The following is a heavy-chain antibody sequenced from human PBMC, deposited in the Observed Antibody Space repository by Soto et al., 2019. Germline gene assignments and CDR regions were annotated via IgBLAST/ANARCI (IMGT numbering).Heavy chain of an antibody. Sequence: PGESLKISCKGSGYSFTSYWISWVRQIPGKGLEWMGRIDPSDSYTNYSPSFQGHVTISADKSISTAYLQWSSLKASDTAMYYCASHCSSTSCYWGQYYYGMDVWGQGTTVTVSS. D-gene: IGHD2-2*01. V-gene: IGHV5-10-1*01. J-gene: IGHJ6*02. CDR2: IDPSDSYT. CDR3: ASHCSSTSCYWGQYYYGMDV. CDR1: GYSFTSYW.